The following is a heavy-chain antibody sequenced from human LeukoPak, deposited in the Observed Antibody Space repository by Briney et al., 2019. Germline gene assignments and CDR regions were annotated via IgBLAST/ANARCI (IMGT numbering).Heavy chain of an antibody. V-gene: IGHV4-39*01. J-gene: IGHJ4*02. Sequence: SETLSLTCTVSGGSISSSSYYWGWIRQPPGKGLEWIGSIYYSGSTYYNPSLKSRATISVDTSKNQFSLKLSSVTAADTAVYYCARQVDSSGYYYFYFDYWGQGTLVTVSS. CDR1: GGSISSSSYY. D-gene: IGHD3-22*01. CDR3: ARQVDSSGYYYFYFDY. CDR2: IYYSGST.